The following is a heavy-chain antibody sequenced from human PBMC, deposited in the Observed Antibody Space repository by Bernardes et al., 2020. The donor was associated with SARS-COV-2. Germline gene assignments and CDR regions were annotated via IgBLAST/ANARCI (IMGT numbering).Heavy chain of an antibody. V-gene: IGHV3-21*01. CDR2: ISGGVMYI. CDR1: GFTFINYL. Sequence: GRSLRLSCAASGFTFINYLFSWFRQAPGNGLEWISSISGGVMYIYYGDSVRGRFTTSRDNTRTSVFLQMESLRAEETAVYYCARDVGGTDWRFGFDVWGQGTMVNVTS. J-gene: IGHJ3*01. D-gene: IGHD3-9*01. CDR3: ARDVGGTDWRFGFDV.